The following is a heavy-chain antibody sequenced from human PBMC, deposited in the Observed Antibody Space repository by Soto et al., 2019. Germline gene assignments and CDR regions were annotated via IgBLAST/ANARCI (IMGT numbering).Heavy chain of an antibody. D-gene: IGHD3-16*01. V-gene: IGHV3-74*01. Sequence: EVQLVESGGGVVQPGESLRLSCTASGFTFSNYWMHWVRQAPGKGLVWLSRPKRDGSMTDYAYSVKGRSTISRDNAENKLYIQMNSIRAEHTAIYYCARGGIYAYWQHNW. CDR1: GFTFSNYW. CDR3: ARGGIYAYWQHNW. CDR2: PKRDGSMT. J-gene: IGHJ5*01.